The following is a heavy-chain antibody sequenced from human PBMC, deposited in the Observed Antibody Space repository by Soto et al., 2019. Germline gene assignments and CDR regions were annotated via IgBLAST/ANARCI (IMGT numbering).Heavy chain of an antibody. V-gene: IGHV3-30*18. CDR1: GFTFSSYG. J-gene: IGHJ4*02. CDR3: AKDPGSGWSNLEY. Sequence: GGSLRLSCAASGFTFSSYGMHWVRQAPGKGLEWVAVISYDGSNKYYADSLKGRFTISRDNSKNTLYLQMNSLRAEDTAVYYCAKDPGSGWSNLEYWGQGTLVTVSS. CDR2: ISYDGSNK. D-gene: IGHD6-13*01.